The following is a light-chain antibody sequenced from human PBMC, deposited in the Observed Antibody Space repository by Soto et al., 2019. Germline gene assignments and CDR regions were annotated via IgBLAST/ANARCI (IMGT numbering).Light chain of an antibody. V-gene: IGLV2-14*01. J-gene: IGLJ1*01. CDR1: SSDVGGYNY. CDR2: ELR. CDR3: SSYTSSSTSND. Sequence: QWGLTQPASVSGSPGQSITSSWTGTSSDVGGYNYVSWYQQHPVKAPKLMIYELRKRRSWVSSRFSGSKSGNTASLSISGLQAQDEAAYSSSSYTSSSTSNDFGTGTQVPVL.